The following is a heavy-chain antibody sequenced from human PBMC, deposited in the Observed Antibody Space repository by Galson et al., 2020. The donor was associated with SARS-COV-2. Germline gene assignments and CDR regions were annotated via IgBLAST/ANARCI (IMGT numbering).Heavy chain of an antibody. CDR1: GFTFSNYA. J-gene: IGHJ4*02. V-gene: IGHV3-23*01. CDR2: ITDTGINT. Sequence: GESLKISCVASGFTFSNYAMTWVRQAPGKGLEWLSSITDTGINTYHADSVKGRFTISRDNSKNTLYLQMNSLRVDDTAMYYCAKAPLRSCRGASCYPLDYWGQGTLVTVSS. CDR3: AKAPLRSCRGASCYPLDY. D-gene: IGHD2-2*01.